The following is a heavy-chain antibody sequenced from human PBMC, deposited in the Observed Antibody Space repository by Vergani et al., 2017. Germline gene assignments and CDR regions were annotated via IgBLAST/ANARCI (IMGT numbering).Heavy chain of an antibody. J-gene: IGHJ5*02. V-gene: IGHV4-39*01. CDR1: NDSVSNTFYY. D-gene: IGHD2-21*01. Sequence: QVQLQESGPGLVKPSETLSLTCTVSNDSVSNTFYYWGWIRQTPGKGLEWIGSIYYSGSTYYTPSLDSRVTMSVDTSKSQFSLKLSSVTAADTAVYYCTRHWALVASNNWFDPWGQGTLVTVSS. CDR2: IYYSGST. CDR3: TRHWALVASNNWFDP.